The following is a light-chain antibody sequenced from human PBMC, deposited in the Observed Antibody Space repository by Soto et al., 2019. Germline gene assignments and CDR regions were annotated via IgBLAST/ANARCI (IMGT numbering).Light chain of an antibody. J-gene: IGLJ1*01. CDR1: SSDVGAYYY. Sequence: QSALTQPPSASGSPGQSVTISCTGTSSDVGAYYYVSWYQVHPGQAPKLILSEVTKRPSGVPDRFSGSKSGNTASLTVSGLQPEDEADYYCKSYAGNDNPYVFGSGTQLTVL. CDR2: EVT. CDR3: KSYAGNDNPYV. V-gene: IGLV2-8*01.